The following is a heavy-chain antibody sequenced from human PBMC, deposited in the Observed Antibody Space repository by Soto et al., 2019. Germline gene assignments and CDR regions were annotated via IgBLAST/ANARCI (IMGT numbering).Heavy chain of an antibody. CDR2: IYSGGST. CDR3: ARVGVVVVAAQYYFDY. CDR1: GFTVSSNY. J-gene: IGHJ4*02. D-gene: IGHD2-15*01. V-gene: IGHV3-53*01. Sequence: GGSLRLSCAASGFTVSSNYMSWVRQAPGKGLEWVSVIYSGGSTYYADSVKGRFIISRDNSKNTLYLQMNSLRAEDTAVYYCARVGVVVVAAQYYFDYWGQGTLVTVSS.